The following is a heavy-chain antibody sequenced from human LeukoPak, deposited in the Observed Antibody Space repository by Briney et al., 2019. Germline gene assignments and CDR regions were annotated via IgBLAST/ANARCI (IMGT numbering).Heavy chain of an antibody. D-gene: IGHD3-22*01. CDR1: GGSISSYY. Sequence: SETLSLTCTVSGGSISSYYWSWIRQPPGKGLEWIGYIYYSGSTNSNPSLKSRVTIPVDTSKNQFSLKLSSVTAADTAVYYCARHSSSGYYYGMDVWGQGTTVTVSS. V-gene: IGHV4-59*08. CDR3: ARHSSSGYYYGMDV. J-gene: IGHJ6*02. CDR2: IYYSGST.